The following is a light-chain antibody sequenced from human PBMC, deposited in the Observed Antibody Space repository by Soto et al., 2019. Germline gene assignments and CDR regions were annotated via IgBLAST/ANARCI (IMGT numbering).Light chain of an antibody. CDR3: QKYDSVPLT. CDR2: AAS. V-gene: IGKV1-27*01. Sequence: DIQMTQSPSSLSASVGDRVTITCRASQGIRNYLAWYQQKPGKVPKLLIYAASTFHSGVPSRFSGSGSGTDFTLTISTLQPEDVATYYCQKYDSVPLTFGGGTKAEIK. J-gene: IGKJ4*01. CDR1: QGIRNY.